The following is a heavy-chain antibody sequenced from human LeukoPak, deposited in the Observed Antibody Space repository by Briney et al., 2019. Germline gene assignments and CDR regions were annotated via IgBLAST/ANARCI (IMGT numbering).Heavy chain of an antibody. CDR1: GFTFSSYE. CDR3: ARDSSGFPHDY. Sequence: GGSLRLSCAASGFTFSSYEMNWVRQAPGKGLEWVSYISSSSSTIYYADSVKGRFTISRDNAKDSLYLQMNSLRAEDTAVYYCARDSSGFPHDYWGQGTLVTVSS. J-gene: IGHJ4*02. D-gene: IGHD3-22*01. CDR2: ISSSSSTI. V-gene: IGHV3-48*01.